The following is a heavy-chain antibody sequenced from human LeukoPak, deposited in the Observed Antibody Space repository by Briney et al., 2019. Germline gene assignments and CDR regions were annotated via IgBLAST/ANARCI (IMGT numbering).Heavy chain of an antibody. CDR3: ATVPYCSGGSCYSFYYGMDV. Sequence: ASVKVSCKASGGTFSSYAISWVRQAPGQGLEWMGGIIPIFGTANYAQKFQGRVTMTEDTSTDTAYMELSSLRSEDTAVYYCATVPYCSGGSCYSFYYGMDVWGQGTTVTVSS. D-gene: IGHD2-15*01. J-gene: IGHJ6*02. CDR1: GGTFSSYA. CDR2: IIPIFGTA. V-gene: IGHV1-69*06.